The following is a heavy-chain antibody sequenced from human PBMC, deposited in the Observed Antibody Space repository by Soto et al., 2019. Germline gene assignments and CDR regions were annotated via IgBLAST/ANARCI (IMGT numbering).Heavy chain of an antibody. D-gene: IGHD5-12*01. Sequence: EASVKVSCKASGGTFSSYTISWVRQAPGQGLEWMGRIIPILGIANYAQKFQGRVTITADKSTSTAYMELSSLRSEDTAVYYCARSYSGYDISLDYWGQGTLVTVSS. CDR2: IIPILGIA. J-gene: IGHJ4*02. V-gene: IGHV1-69*02. CDR1: GGTFSSYT. CDR3: ARSYSGYDISLDY.